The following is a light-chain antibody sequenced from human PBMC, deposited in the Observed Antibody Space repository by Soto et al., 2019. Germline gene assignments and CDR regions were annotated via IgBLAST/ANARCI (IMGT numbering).Light chain of an antibody. J-gene: IGKJ2*01. CDR2: KAS. CDR1: HNISSW. CDR3: QQYYSYVYT. V-gene: IGKV1-5*03. Sequence: DIHMTQSPSTLSASVGDRVTITCRASHNISSWLAWFQQRPGKAPNLLIQKASTLESGVPSRFSGSGSGTESALLISSLQPDDFGTCYCQQYYSYVYTFGQGTKLDIK.